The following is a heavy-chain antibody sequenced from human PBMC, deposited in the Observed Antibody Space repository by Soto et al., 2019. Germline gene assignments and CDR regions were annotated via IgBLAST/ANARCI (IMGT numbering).Heavy chain of an antibody. CDR2: IKQEGSEK. CDR1: GFTFSSYW. CDR3: AREWLRPYYYYDGMDV. Sequence: EVQLVESGGGLVQPGGSLRLSCAASGFTFSSYWMSWVRQAPGKGLEWVANIKQEGSEKYYVDSVKGRFTISRDNAKNSLYLQMNSLRAEDTAVYYCAREWLRPYYYYDGMDVWGQGTTVTVSS. J-gene: IGHJ6*02. D-gene: IGHD5-12*01. V-gene: IGHV3-7*01.